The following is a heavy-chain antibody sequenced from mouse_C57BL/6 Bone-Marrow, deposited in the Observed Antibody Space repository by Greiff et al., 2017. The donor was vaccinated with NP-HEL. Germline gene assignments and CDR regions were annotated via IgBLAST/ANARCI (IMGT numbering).Heavy chain of an antibody. J-gene: IGHJ2*01. CDR3: ARGVYYGSSPYFDY. CDR2: IYPRSGNT. D-gene: IGHD1-1*01. V-gene: IGHV1-81*01. CDR1: GYTFTSYG. Sequence: VQLVESGAELARPGASVKLSCKASGYTFTSYGISWVKQRTGQGLEWIGEIYPRSGNTYYNEKFKGKATLTADKSSSTAYMELRSLTSEDSAVYFCARGVYYGSSPYFDYWGQGTTLTVSS.